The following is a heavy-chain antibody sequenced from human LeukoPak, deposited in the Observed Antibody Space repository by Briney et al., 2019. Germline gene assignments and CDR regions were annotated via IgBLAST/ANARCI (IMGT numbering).Heavy chain of an antibody. CDR3: ARLMNSGIAAASDY. CDR2: IYYSGIA. D-gene: IGHD6-13*01. CDR1: GGSISSSSYY. J-gene: IGHJ4*02. Sequence: SETLSLTCTVSGGSISSSSYYWGWIRQPPGKGLEWIGSIYYSGIAYDNPSLKSRVTMSVDTSKNQFSLKLSSVTAADTAVYYCARLMNSGIAAASDYWGQGTLVTISS. V-gene: IGHV4-39*01.